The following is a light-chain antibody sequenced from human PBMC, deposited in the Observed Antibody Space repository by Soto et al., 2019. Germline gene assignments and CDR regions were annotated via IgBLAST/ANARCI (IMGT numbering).Light chain of an antibody. CDR2: EVT. J-gene: IGLJ1*01. V-gene: IGLV2-14*01. CDR3: SSYTSSSTYV. Sequence: QSALTQPASVSGSPGQSITISCTGTKSDVGGYNYVSWFQQYPGKAPKVMIYEVTNRPSGVSNRFSGSKSGNTASLTISGLLAEDEADYYCSSYTSSSTYVFXTGTKVTVL. CDR1: KSDVGGYNY.